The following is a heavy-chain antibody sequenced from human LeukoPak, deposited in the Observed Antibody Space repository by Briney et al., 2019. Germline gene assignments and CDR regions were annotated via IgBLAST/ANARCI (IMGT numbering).Heavy chain of an antibody. CDR2: IRSKAAGSTA. J-gene: IGHJ4*02. CDR3: TTWSY. Sequence: PGGSLRLSCAASGFTFSNAWMNWVRQAPGKGLEWVARIRSKAAGSTAAYSATVKGRFTISRDDSKNTLYVEMNSVKTEDTAVYYCTTWSYWGQGSLVIVSS. D-gene: IGHD3-3*01. CDR1: GFTFSNAW. V-gene: IGHV3-15*01.